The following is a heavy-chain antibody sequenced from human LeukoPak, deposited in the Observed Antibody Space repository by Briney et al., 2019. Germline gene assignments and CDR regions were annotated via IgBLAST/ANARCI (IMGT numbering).Heavy chain of an antibody. CDR2: IYSDGSST. CDR1: GFTFTNHL. CDR3: ARSVGGIDY. D-gene: IGHD1-26*01. J-gene: IGHJ4*02. Sequence: GGSLRLSCAASGFTFTNHLMHWVRQAPGKGLVWVSRIYSDGSSTSYADSVKGRVTISRDNARNTLYLQMNSLRAEDTAVYYCARSVGGIDYWGQGTLVTVSS. V-gene: IGHV3-74*01.